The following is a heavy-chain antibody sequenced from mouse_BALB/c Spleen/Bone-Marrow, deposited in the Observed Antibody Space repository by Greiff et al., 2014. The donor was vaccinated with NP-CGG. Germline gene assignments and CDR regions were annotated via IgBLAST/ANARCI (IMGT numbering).Heavy chain of an antibody. CDR3: TSGGHVCAMDG. D-gene: IGHD6-1*01. V-gene: IGHV14-3*02. J-gene: IGHJ4*01. Sequence: EVQLQQSGAELVKPEASVNLSCTASGFNIKDTYMHWVKQRPEQGLEWIGWIDPANGNAKYDPNFQDKATITADTSSNTSYLHLSGLSSEDTAVYYCTSGGHVCAMDGWGQGTSVTVSS. CDR2: IDPANGNA. CDR1: GFNIKDTY.